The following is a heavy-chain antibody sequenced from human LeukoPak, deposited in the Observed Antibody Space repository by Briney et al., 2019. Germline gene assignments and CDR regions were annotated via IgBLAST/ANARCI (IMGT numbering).Heavy chain of an antibody. CDR1: GGSISSSSCY. J-gene: IGHJ4*02. CDR2: IYYSGST. CDR3: ASQISEQQLTRFDY. Sequence: SETLSLTCTVSGGSISSSSCYWGWIRQPPGKGLEWIGSIYYSGSTYYNPSLKSRVTISVDTSKNQFSLKLSSVTAADTAVYYCASQISEQQLTRFDYWGQGTLVTVSS. D-gene: IGHD6-13*01. V-gene: IGHV4-39*01.